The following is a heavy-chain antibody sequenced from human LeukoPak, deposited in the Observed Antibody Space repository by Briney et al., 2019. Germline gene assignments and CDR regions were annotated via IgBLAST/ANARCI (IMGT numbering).Heavy chain of an antibody. CDR3: ATEGPFTGTRGPYYFDY. D-gene: IGHD1-7*01. CDR2: FDPEDGET. CDR1: GYTLTELS. J-gene: IGHJ4*02. V-gene: IGHV1-24*01. Sequence: ASVKVSCKVSGYTLTELSMHWVRQAPGKGLEWMGGFDPEDGETIYAQKFQGRVTMTEDTSTDTAYMELSSLRSEDTAVYYCATEGPFTGTRGPYYFDYWGQGTLVTVSS.